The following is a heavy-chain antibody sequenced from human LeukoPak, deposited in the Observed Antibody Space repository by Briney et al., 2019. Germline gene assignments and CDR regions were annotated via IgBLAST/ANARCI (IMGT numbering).Heavy chain of an antibody. V-gene: IGHV3-23*01. CDR3: AKEARVGARSWLYYMDV. CDR1: GFIFSSYA. Sequence: GGSLRLSCAASGFIFSSYAMSWVRQAPGKGLEWVSAISGSGGSTYYADSVKGRFTISRDNSKNTLYLQMNSLRAEDTAVYYCAKEARVGARSWLYYMDVWGKGTTVTVSS. CDR2: ISGSGGST. J-gene: IGHJ6*03. D-gene: IGHD1-26*01.